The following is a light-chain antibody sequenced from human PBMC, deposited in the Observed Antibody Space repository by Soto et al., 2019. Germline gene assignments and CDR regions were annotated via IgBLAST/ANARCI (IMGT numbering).Light chain of an antibody. J-gene: IGKJ1*01. Sequence: DIVLTQSPATLSLTPGQGASLSCRASKSVGGDLVWYQQHPGQAPRLHIYDASNRATGIPPRFSGSGSGTGFTLTISSLEPEDFAVYYCQQRTNWPWTFGQGTKVEVK. CDR3: QQRTNWPWT. CDR1: KSVGGD. CDR2: DAS. V-gene: IGKV3-11*01.